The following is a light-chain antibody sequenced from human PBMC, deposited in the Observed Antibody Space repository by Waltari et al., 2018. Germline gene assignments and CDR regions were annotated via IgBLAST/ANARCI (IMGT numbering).Light chain of an antibody. V-gene: IGLV7-46*01. J-gene: IGLJ2*01. Sequence: QAVVTQEPSLTVSPGGTVTLTCGSNTGAVTSGHFPYWFQQKPGQAPVTLIYDASNRHSWTPARFSGSLLGGKAALTLSGAQPEDEADYYCLLSFSGADVVFGGGTKLTVL. CDR1: TGAVTSGHF. CDR2: DAS. CDR3: LLSFSGADVV.